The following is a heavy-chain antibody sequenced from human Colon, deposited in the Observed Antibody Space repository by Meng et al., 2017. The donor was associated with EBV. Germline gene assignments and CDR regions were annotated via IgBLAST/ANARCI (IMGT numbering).Heavy chain of an antibody. J-gene: IGHJ2*01. V-gene: IGHV7-4-1*02. D-gene: IGHD3-22*01. CDR3: ARGGPYPDSSGFHWYFDL. CDR1: GYTFINYA. CDR2: INTHTGNP. Sequence: QSWSGFKKPGASVNVSCKAYGYTFINYAINWVRQAPGQGLEWMGWINTHTGNPTYGQGFTGRFVLSSDTSVSTANLQISSLKAEDTAVYYCARGGPYPDSSGFHWYFDLWGRGTLVTVSS.